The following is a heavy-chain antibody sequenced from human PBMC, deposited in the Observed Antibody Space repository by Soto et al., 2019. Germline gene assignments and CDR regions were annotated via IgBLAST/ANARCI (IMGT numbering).Heavy chain of an antibody. CDR3: ASSRRAASSIAARPLEC. CDR1: GGSISSSNW. D-gene: IGHD6-6*01. CDR2: IYHSGST. Sequence: QVQLQESGPGLVKPSGTLSLTCAVSGGSISSSNWWSWVRQPPGKGLEWIGEIYHSGSTNYNPSLKSRVTISVDKYKNQFALKRSSVTASDTAVYYCASSRRAASSIAARPLECWGQGTLVTVSS. V-gene: IGHV4-4*02. J-gene: IGHJ4*02.